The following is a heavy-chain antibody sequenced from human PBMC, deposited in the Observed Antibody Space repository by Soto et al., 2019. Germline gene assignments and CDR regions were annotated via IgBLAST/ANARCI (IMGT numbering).Heavy chain of an antibody. CDR3: ARASSFRGDFDI. V-gene: IGHV4-4*02. CDR2: IYHAGSP. D-gene: IGHD2-21*01. J-gene: IGHJ3*02. CDR1: GGSIRSSSW. Sequence: QVQLQESGPGLVKASGTLSLTCVVSGGSIRSSSWWTWLRQSPGKGLDWIGEIYHAGSPNYNPSFQSRVTISADTSKNSFSLKMTSVTAADTAKYYCARASSFRGDFDIWGQGTAVTVSS.